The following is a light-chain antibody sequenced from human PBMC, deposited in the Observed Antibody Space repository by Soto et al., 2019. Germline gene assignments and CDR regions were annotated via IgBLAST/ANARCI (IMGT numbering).Light chain of an antibody. Sequence: DIQMTQSPSTLSASVGDRVTITCRASQSISNRLAWYQQTPGKAPKLLIFKASTSQSGVPSSFSGSGSGTEFTLTISSLQPGDFATYYCQHYNSYSEAFGQGTKVELK. V-gene: IGKV1-5*03. J-gene: IGKJ1*01. CDR1: QSISNR. CDR2: KAS. CDR3: QHYNSYSEA.